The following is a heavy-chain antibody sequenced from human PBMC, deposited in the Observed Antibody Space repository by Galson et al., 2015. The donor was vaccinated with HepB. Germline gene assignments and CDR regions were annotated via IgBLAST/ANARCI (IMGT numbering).Heavy chain of an antibody. V-gene: IGHV3-48*01. CDR2: ISSSSSTI. CDR3: ARPTSRKYYGGDY. CDR1: GFTFSSYS. Sequence: SLRLSCAASGFTFSSYSMNWVRQAPGKGLEWVSYISSSSSTIYYADSVKGRFTISRDNAKNSLYLQMNSLRAEDTAVYYCARPTSRKYYGGDYWGQGTLVTVSS. J-gene: IGHJ4*02. D-gene: IGHD4-17*01.